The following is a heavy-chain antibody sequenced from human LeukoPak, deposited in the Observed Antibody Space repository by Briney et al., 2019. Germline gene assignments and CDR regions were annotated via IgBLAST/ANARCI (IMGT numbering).Heavy chain of an antibody. D-gene: IGHD2-21*01. CDR1: GYSISSGYY. Sequence: PSETLSLTXAVSGYSISSGYYWGWIRQPPGKGLEWIGSIYHSGSTYYNPSLQSRVTISVDTSKNQFSLKLSSVTAADTAVYYCASVYCGGDCYWGTGSFDYWGQGTLVTVSS. CDR3: ASVYCGGDCYWGTGSFDY. CDR2: IYHSGST. J-gene: IGHJ4*02. V-gene: IGHV4-38-2*01.